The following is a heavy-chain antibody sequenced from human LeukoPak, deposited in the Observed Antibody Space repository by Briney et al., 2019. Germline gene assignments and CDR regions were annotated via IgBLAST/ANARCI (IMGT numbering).Heavy chain of an antibody. J-gene: IGHJ4*02. V-gene: IGHV3-7*02. CDR2: IKQDGSEK. Sequence: GGSLRLSCAASGFTFNTYWLSWVRQAPGKGLEWVANIKQDGSEKYYVDSVKGRFTISRDNAKNSLYLQMNSLRAEDTAVYYCARALSSSGGYWGQGTLVTVSS. D-gene: IGHD6-19*01. CDR1: GFTFNTYW. CDR3: ARALSSSGGY.